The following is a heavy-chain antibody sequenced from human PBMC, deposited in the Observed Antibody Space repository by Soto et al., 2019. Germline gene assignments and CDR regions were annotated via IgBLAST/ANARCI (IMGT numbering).Heavy chain of an antibody. Sequence: EVQLLESGGGLVQPGRSLRLSCAASGFTFDDYAMHWVRQAPGKGLEWVSGISWNSGSIGYADSVKGRFTISSDNAKNSLYLEMNSRRAEDTALYYCANGGYYGSGSYSPFDYWGQGTLVTVSS. CDR1: GFTFDDYA. V-gene: IGHV3-9*01. CDR2: ISWNSGSI. J-gene: IGHJ4*02. D-gene: IGHD3-10*01. CDR3: ANGGYYGSGSYSPFDY.